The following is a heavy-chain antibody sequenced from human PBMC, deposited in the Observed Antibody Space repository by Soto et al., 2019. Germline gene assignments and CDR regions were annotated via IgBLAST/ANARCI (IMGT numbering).Heavy chain of an antibody. CDR2: IWYDGSNK. CDR3: ARDLFEAGETYYDFWSGSLASDF. D-gene: IGHD3-3*01. V-gene: IGHV3-33*01. CDR1: GFTFSSYG. J-gene: IGHJ4*02. Sequence: QVQLVESGGGVVQPGRSLRLSCAASGFTFSSYGMHWVRQAPGKGLEWVAVIWYDGSNKYYADSVKGRFTISRDNSKNTLYLQINSLRAEDTAVYYCARDLFEAGETYYDFWSGSLASDFGGQGTLVTVSS.